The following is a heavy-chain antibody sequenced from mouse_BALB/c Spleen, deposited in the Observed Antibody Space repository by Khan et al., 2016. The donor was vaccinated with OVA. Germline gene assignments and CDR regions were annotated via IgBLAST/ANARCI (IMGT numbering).Heavy chain of an antibody. CDR3: ASVGYGGFAY. CDR2: ISAGGSYT. CDR1: GFTFSDYY. D-gene: IGHD1-1*02. V-gene: IGHV5-4*02. J-gene: IGHJ3*01. Sequence: EVELVESGGGLVKPGGSLKLSCAASGFTFSDYYMYWVRQTPEKRLEWVATISAGGSYTYYTDSVKGRFTISRDKAKKNRYRQSGSLKSEDTAMYYCASVGYGGFAYWGQGTLVTGAA.